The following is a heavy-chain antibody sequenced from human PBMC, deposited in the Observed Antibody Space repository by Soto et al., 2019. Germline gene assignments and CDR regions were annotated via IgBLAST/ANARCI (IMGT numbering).Heavy chain of an antibody. Sequence: PSETLSLTCAVYGGSFSGYYWSWIRQPPGKGLEWIGEINHSGSTNYNPSLKSRVTISVDTSKSQFSLKLSSVTAADTAVYYCARGFGPRYSSSPTFDYWGQGTLVTVSS. CDR1: GGSFSGYY. CDR3: ARGFGPRYSSSPTFDY. V-gene: IGHV4-34*01. J-gene: IGHJ4*02. CDR2: INHSGST. D-gene: IGHD6-13*01.